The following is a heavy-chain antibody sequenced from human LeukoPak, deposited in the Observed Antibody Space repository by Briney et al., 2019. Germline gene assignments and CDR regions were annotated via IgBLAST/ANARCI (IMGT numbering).Heavy chain of an antibody. CDR1: GFTFDDYA. D-gene: IGHD2-2*01. V-gene: IGHV3-9*01. Sequence: GRSLRLSCAASGFTFDDYAMHWVRQAPGKGLEWVSGISWNSGSIGYADSVKGRFTISRDNAKNSLYLQMNSLRAEDTAVYYCAKEFVVVPAAKAFDIWGQGTMVTVSS. CDR3: AKEFVVVPAAKAFDI. CDR2: ISWNSGSI. J-gene: IGHJ3*02.